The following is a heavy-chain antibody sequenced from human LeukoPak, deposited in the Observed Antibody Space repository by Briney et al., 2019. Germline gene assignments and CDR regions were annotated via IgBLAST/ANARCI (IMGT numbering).Heavy chain of an antibody. CDR1: GYTFTGYY. CDR2: INPNSGGT. CDR3: ARDRGYSYRDFDY. D-gene: IGHD5-18*01. V-gene: IGHV1-2*02. J-gene: IGHJ4*02. Sequence: GASVKVSCKASGYTFTGYYMHRVRQAPGQGLEWMGWINPNSGGTNYAQKFQGRVTMTRDTSISTAYMELSRLRSDDTAVCYCARDRGYSYRDFDYWGQGTLVTVSS.